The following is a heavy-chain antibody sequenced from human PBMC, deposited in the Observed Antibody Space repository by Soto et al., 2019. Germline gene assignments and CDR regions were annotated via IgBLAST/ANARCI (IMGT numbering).Heavy chain of an antibody. Sequence: GGSLRLSCAASGFTFSSYEMNWVRQAPGKGLEWVSYISSSGRTIYYADSVKGRFTISRDNAKNSLFLQMNSLRGEDAAVYYCARSGLALPYSASHWFDPWGHGTLVTV. J-gene: IGHJ5*02. D-gene: IGHD3-22*01. CDR2: ISSSGRTI. CDR1: GFTFSSYE. CDR3: ARSGLALPYSASHWFDP. V-gene: IGHV3-48*03.